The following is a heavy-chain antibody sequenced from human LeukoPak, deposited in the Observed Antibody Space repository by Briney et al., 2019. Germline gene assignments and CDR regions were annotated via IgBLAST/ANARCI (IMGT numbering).Heavy chain of an antibody. CDR1: GFTVSSNY. V-gene: IGHV3-53*01. J-gene: IGHJ4*02. CDR2: IYSGGST. D-gene: IGHD5-18*01. CDR3: AKSIYSSLLRYYFDY. Sequence: GGSLRLSCAASGFTVSSNYMSWVRQAPGKGLEWVSVIYSGGSTYYADSVKGRFTISRDNSKNTLYLQMNSLRAEDTAVYYCAKSIYSSLLRYYFDYWGQGTLVTVSS.